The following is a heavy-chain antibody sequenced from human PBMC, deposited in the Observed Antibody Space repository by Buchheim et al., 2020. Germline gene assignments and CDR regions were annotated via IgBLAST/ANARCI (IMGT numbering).Heavy chain of an antibody. J-gene: IGHJ4*02. Sequence: QVQLVQSGAEVKKPGASVKVSCKASGYTFTSYYMHWVRQAPGQGLEWMGIINPSGGTTKYTQKFQGRITMTWDTPTSTVSMELSSLRSEDTAVYYCVRDPDSSSSNAYFDYWGQGTL. CDR3: VRDPDSSSSNAYFDY. V-gene: IGHV1-46*01. D-gene: IGHD6-6*01. CDR1: GYTFTSYY. CDR2: INPSGGTT.